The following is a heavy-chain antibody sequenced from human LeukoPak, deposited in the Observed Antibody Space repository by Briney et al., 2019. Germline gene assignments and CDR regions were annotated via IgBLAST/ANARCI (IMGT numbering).Heavy chain of an antibody. D-gene: IGHD6-19*01. J-gene: IGHJ4*02. V-gene: IGHV3-11*06. CDR1: GFTFSDYY. Sequence: GGSLRLSCAASGFTFSDYYMSWIRQAPGKGLEWVSYISRSSSYTNYADSVKGRFTISRDNAKNSLYLQMNSLRAEDTAVYYCASSSGWYGYDYWGQGTLVTVSS. CDR2: ISRSSSYT. CDR3: ASSSGWYGYDY.